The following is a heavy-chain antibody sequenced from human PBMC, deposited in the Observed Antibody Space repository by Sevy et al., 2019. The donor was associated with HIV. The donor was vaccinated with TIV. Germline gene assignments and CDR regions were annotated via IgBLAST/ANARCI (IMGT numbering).Heavy chain of an antibody. V-gene: IGHV1-8*01. D-gene: IGHD2-15*01. CDR1: GYTFTTYD. J-gene: IGHJ6*02. CDR2: MNPNSGNT. CDR3: ARVSDSYYCYGMDV. Sequence: ASVKVSCKVSGYTFTTYDINWVRQATGQGLEWMGWMNPNSGNTGYAQKFQGRVTMIRNTSISTAYMELSSLRSEDTAVYYCARVSDSYYCYGMDVWGQGTTVTVSS.